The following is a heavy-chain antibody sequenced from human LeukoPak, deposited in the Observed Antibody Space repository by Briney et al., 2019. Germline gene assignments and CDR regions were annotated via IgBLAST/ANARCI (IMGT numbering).Heavy chain of an antibody. D-gene: IGHD2-21*02. CDR3: ARDSSYCGGDCYSFDY. CDR1: GGSISSYY. Sequence: PSETPSLTCTVSGGSISSYYWSWIRQPPGKGLEWIGYIYYSGSTNYNPSLKSRVTISVDTSKNQFSLKLSSVTAADTAVYYCARDSSYCGGDCYSFDYWGQGTLVTVSS. CDR2: IYYSGST. J-gene: IGHJ4*02. V-gene: IGHV4-59*01.